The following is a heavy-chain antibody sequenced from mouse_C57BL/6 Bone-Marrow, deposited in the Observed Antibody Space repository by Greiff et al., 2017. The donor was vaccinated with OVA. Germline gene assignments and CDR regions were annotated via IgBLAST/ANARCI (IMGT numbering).Heavy chain of an antibody. D-gene: IGHD1-1*01. CDR1: GYTFTDYY. Sequence: VNLVESGAELVKPGASVKISCKASGYTFTDYYINWVKQRPGQGLEWIGKIGPGSGSTYYNEKFKGKATLTADKSSSTAYMQLSSLTSEDSAVYFCASQKSSNYWYFDVWGTGTTVTVSS. CDR2: IGPGSGST. CDR3: ASQKSSNYWYFDV. J-gene: IGHJ1*03. V-gene: IGHV1-77*01.